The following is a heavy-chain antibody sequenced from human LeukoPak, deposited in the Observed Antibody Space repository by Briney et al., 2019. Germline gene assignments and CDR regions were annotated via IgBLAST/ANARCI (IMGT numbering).Heavy chain of an antibody. J-gene: IGHJ3*02. CDR1: GYTFTSYD. V-gene: IGHV1-8*01. CDR2: MNPNSGNT. CDR3: ARGGYYDILTGYHDAFDI. D-gene: IGHD3-9*01. Sequence: GASVKVSCKASGYTFTSYDINWVRQATGQGLEWMGWMNPNSGNTGYAQKFQGRVTMTRNTSISTAYMELSSLRSEDTAVYYCARGGYYDILTGYHDAFDIWGQGTVVTVSS.